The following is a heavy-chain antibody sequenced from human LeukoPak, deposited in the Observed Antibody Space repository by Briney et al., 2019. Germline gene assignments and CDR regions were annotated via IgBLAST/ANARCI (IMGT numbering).Heavy chain of an antibody. Sequence: PGGSLRLSCAVSGFTFSSYAMSWVRQAPGTGLEWVWAISGSGGSTYYADSVKGRFTISRDNSKNTLYLQMNSLRAEDTAVYYCAKVGRTYRHNWFDPWGQGTLVTVSS. V-gene: IGHV3-23*01. J-gene: IGHJ5*02. D-gene: IGHD2-2*01. CDR3: AKVGRTYRHNWFDP. CDR2: ISGSGGST. CDR1: GFTFSSYA.